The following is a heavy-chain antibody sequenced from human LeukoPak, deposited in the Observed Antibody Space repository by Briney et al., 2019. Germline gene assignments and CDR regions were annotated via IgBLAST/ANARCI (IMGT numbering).Heavy chain of an antibody. V-gene: IGHV3-49*03. J-gene: IGHJ4*02. Sequence: GGSLTLSCTANGFTCGDYAMRWFRPAQGEGREWVGYIRSKAYGGTTEYAASVKGRFTTSRDDSKSIARLQMNSLKTEDTAVYYCTRSYYDSSGYYKDWGQGCLVTVSS. CDR3: TRSYYDSSGYYKD. CDR2: IRSKAYGGTT. D-gene: IGHD3-22*01. CDR1: GFTCGDYA.